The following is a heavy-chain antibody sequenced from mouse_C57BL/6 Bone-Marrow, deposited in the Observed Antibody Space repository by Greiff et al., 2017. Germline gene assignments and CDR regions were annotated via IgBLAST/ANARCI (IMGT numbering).Heavy chain of an antibody. CDR1: GYTFTSYW. CDR2: IDPSDSYT. Sequence: QVHVKQPGAELVMPGASVKLSCKASGYTFTSYWMHWVKQRPGQGLEWIGEIDPSDSYTNYNQKFKGKSTLTVDKSSSTAYMQLSSLTSEDSAVYYCARRDYYGNWYFDVWGTGTTVTVSS. V-gene: IGHV1-69*01. D-gene: IGHD2-1*01. J-gene: IGHJ1*03. CDR3: ARRDYYGNWYFDV.